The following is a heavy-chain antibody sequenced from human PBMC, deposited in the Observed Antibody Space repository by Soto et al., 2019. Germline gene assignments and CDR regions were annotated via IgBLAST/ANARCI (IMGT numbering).Heavy chain of an antibody. V-gene: IGHV2-5*02. Sequence: QITLKESGPTLVKPTQTLTLTCTFSGFSLTTRGVGVGWIRQPPGKALEWLALIYWDDDEGYSPSLKSRLTIPKATSKNQVVLTMPNMDPVDTATYYCAHRPRGYSYHFDYWGQGTLVTVSS. CDR2: IYWDDDE. D-gene: IGHD5-18*01. CDR3: AHRPRGYSYHFDY. J-gene: IGHJ4*02. CDR1: GFSLTTRGVG.